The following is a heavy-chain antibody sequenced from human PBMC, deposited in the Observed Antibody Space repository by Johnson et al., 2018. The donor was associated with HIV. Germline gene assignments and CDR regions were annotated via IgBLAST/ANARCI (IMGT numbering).Heavy chain of an antibody. CDR1: GFTFSTSG. Sequence: QVRLVESGGGVVQPGESLRLYCAASGFTFSTSGMHWVRQVPGKGLEWVAFIRYDGSNKYYADSVNGRFTISRDNSKNTLFLQMNSLRADDTALYYCARACRDGYTCDAFDIWGQGTMVTVSS. CDR2: IRYDGSNK. CDR3: ARACRDGYTCDAFDI. D-gene: IGHD5-24*01. J-gene: IGHJ3*02. V-gene: IGHV3-30*02.